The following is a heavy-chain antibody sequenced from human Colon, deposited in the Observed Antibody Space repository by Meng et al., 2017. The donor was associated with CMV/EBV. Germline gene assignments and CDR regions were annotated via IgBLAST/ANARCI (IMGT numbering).Heavy chain of an antibody. J-gene: IGHJ5*02. CDR2: IYSSGST. V-gene: IGHV4-59*01. Sequence: QVTLQESCPGLVKPTETLSLTCTVSGDSISNYYWSWIRQSPGKGLEWIGYIYSSGSTNYNPSLKSRVTISIDTSKNQFSLKLTSVTAADTAVYYCAKGRARNDYWFDPWGQGTLVTVSS. CDR1: GDSISNYY. CDR3: AKGRARNDYWFDP. D-gene: IGHD4/OR15-4a*01.